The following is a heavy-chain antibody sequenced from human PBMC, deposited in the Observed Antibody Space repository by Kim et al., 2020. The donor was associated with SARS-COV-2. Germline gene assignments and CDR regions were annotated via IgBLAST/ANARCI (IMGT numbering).Heavy chain of an antibody. CDR2: IYPTDFDT. V-gene: IGHV5-51*01. J-gene: IGHJ4*02. CDR1: GFTFTSYW. CDR3: ARGNNYAGGF. D-gene: IGHD2-8*02. Sequence: GESLKISCKASGFTFTSYWIGWVRQVPGKGLEWMGIIYPTDFDTRYNQAFQGQVTISADRSITTAYLQGSSLKASYTAMFYCARGNNYAGGFWGQGTLVTVSS.